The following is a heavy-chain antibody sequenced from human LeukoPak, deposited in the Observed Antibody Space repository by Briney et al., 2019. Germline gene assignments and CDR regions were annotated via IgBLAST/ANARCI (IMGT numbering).Heavy chain of an antibody. CDR3: ARGQMGATSRFDY. CDR1: GYTFSNYD. V-gene: IGHV1-8*01. D-gene: IGHD1-26*01. J-gene: IGHJ4*02. Sequence: ASVKVSCKASGYTFSNYDINWVRQASGQGLEWMGWMNPNSGNTGYAQRFQGTLTLTRNTSITTAYMEVSSLRSEDTAVYYCARGQMGATSRFDYWGQRTLVTVSS. CDR2: MNPNSGNT.